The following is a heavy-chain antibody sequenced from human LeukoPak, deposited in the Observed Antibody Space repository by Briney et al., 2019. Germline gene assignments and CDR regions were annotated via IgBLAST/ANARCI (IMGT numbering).Heavy chain of an antibody. CDR3: ARDWSRYQLLSGDVCWFDP. J-gene: IGHJ5*02. Sequence: SVKVSCKASGGTFSSYAISWVRQAPGQGLEWMGGIIPIFGTANYAQKFQGRVTITADESTSTAYMERSSLRSEDTAVYYCARDWSRYQLLSGDVCWFDPWGQGTLVTVSS. D-gene: IGHD2-2*01. CDR1: GGTFSSYA. V-gene: IGHV1-69*13. CDR2: IIPIFGTA.